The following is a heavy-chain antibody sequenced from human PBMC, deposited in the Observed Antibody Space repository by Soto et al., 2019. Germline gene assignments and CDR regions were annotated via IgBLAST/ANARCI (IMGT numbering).Heavy chain of an antibody. D-gene: IGHD2-2*01. Sequence: QVQLQESGPGLVKPSQTLSLTCTVSGGSISSGGYYWSWIRQHPGKGLEWIGYIYYSGSTYYNPSLKSLVTISVDTSKNQFSLKLSSVTAADTAVYYCARDPDSSTDDAFDIWGQGTMVTVSS. J-gene: IGHJ3*02. V-gene: IGHV4-31*01. CDR2: IYYSGST. CDR3: ARDPDSSTDDAFDI. CDR1: GGSISSGGYY.